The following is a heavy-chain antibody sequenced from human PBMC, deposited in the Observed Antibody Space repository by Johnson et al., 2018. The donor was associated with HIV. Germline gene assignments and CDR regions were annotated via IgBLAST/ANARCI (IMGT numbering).Heavy chain of an antibody. CDR3: ARGGLYIQFLAFDAFDI. CDR2: IKQDGSEK. CDR1: GFTFDDYG. D-gene: IGHD4-11*01. Sequence: EVQLVESGGGVARPGGSLRLSCAASGFTFDDYGMSWVRQAPGKGLEWVANIKQDGSEKYYVDSVKGRFTISRDNSKNTLYLQMNSLRPEDTAVYFCARGGLYIQFLAFDAFDIWGQGTMVTVSS. V-gene: IGHV3-7*01. J-gene: IGHJ3*02.